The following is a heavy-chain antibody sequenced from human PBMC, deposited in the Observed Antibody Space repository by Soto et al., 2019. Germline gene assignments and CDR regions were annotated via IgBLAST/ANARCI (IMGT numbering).Heavy chain of an antibody. CDR3: ARGNYYDSSGYYGGAFDI. Sequence: ASVKVSCQASGGTVSSYAISWVRQAPGQGLEWMGGIIPVFGTVNYAQKLQGRVTITADESTSTAYMELSSLRSEDTAMYYCARGNYYDSSGYYGGAFDIWGQGTMVTVSS. CDR1: GGTVSSYA. CDR2: IIPVFGTV. V-gene: IGHV1-69*13. J-gene: IGHJ3*02. D-gene: IGHD3-22*01.